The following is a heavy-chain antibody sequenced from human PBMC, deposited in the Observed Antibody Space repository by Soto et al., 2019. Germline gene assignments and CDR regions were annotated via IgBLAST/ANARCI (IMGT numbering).Heavy chain of an antibody. D-gene: IGHD3-3*01. CDR3: ARRAGYYDFWSGSPDDY. CDR1: GGSFSGYY. Sequence: SETLSLTCAVYGGSFSGYYWGWIRQPPGKGLEWIGEINHSGTTNYNPSLKSRVTISVDTSKNQFSLKLSSVTAADTAVYYCARRAGYYDFWSGSPDDYWGQKTLVTVSS. V-gene: IGHV4-34*01. J-gene: IGHJ4*02. CDR2: INHSGTT.